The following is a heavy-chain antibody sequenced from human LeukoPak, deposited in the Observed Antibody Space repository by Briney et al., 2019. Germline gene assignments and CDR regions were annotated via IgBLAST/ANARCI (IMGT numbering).Heavy chain of an antibody. CDR2: IYTSGRT. CDR1: GGPISSYY. J-gene: IGHJ4*02. D-gene: IGHD1-26*01. CDR3: ARENSGSYREFDY. Sequence: SETLSLTCTVSGGPISSYYWSWIRQPAGKGLEWIWRIYTSGRTNYNASLKSRGSMSVDTSKNQFSLMLSSVTAADTAVFYCARENSGSYREFDYWGQGTLVTVSS. V-gene: IGHV4-4*07.